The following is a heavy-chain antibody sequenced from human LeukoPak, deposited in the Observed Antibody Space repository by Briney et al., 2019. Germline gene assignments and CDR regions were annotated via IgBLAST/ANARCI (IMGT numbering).Heavy chain of an antibody. V-gene: IGHV3-7*02. CDR2: IKQDGGEK. CDR3: ARGKVGATHYYGMDV. CDR1: GFTFRSYW. D-gene: IGHD1-26*01. J-gene: IGHJ6*02. Sequence: GGSLRLSCAASGFTFRSYWMTWVRQAPGKGLEWVANIKQDGGEKYYVDSVKGRFSISRDNVKNSLYLQMNSLRAEDTAVYYCARGKVGATHYYGMDVWGQGTTVTVSS.